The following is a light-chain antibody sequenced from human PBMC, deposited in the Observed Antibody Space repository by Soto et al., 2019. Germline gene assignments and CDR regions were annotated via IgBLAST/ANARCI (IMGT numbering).Light chain of an antibody. Sequence: QSVLTQPPSASGTPGQRVTISCSGSSSNIASNTVNWYQQLPGTAPKLLIYNNNHRPSGVLDRFSGSKSGTSASLAISGLQSEDEADYYCAAWDDSLNGPLFGGGTKLTV. J-gene: IGLJ2*01. CDR3: AAWDDSLNGPL. CDR1: SSNIASNT. CDR2: NNN. V-gene: IGLV1-44*01.